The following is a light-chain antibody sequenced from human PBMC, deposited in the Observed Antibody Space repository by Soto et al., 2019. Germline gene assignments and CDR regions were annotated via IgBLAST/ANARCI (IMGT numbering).Light chain of an antibody. CDR3: QQYYGNPIT. J-gene: IGKJ5*01. Sequence: DIVMTQSPDSLAVSLGERATINCKSSQSVLYSSDNKNYLAWYQQKPGQPPKLLIYWASTRESGVPDRFSGSGSGTDVTLTISSLQAEDVAVYYCQQYYGNPITFGQGTRLEIK. CDR1: QSVLYSSDNKNY. V-gene: IGKV4-1*01. CDR2: WAS.